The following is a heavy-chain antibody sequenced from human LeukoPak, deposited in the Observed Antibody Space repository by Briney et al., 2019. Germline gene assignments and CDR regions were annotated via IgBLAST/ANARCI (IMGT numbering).Heavy chain of an antibody. Sequence: GGSLRLSCAASGFTFSSYGMHWVRQAPGKGLEWVAFIRYDENNKFYADSVKGRFTISRDNAKNSLYLQMNSLRAEDTAVYYCARRATTVTIFDYWGQGTLVTVSS. CDR2: IRYDENNK. CDR3: ARRATTVTIFDY. D-gene: IGHD4-17*01. CDR1: GFTFSSYG. V-gene: IGHV3-30*02. J-gene: IGHJ4*02.